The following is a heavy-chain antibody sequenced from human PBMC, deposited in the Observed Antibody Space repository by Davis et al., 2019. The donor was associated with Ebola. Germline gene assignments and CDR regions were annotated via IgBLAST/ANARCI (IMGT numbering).Heavy chain of an antibody. V-gene: IGHV4-61*09. CDR2: IYTSGST. CDR3: ARDSGGYGDYGFDY. J-gene: IGHJ4*02. Sequence: PSETLSLTCTVPGGSISSGSYYWSWIRQPAGKGLEWIGHIYTSGSTNYNPSLKSRVTISVDTSKNQFSLKLSSVTAADTAVYYCARDSGGYGDYGFDYWGQGTLVTVSS. CDR1: GGSISSGSYY. D-gene: IGHD4-17*01.